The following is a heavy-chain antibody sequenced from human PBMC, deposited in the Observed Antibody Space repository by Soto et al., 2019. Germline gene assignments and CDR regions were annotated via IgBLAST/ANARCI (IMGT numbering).Heavy chain of an antibody. J-gene: IGHJ4*02. D-gene: IGHD3-22*01. Sequence: VGSLRLSCVASGFPFSNYAMTWVRQAPGKGLEWVSALSGSGVSTYYADSVMGRFTISRDNSKNTVYLQMNSLRAEDTAVYYCAKIESRFFYDSTGYYPFDYWGQGT. V-gene: IGHV3-23*01. CDR2: LSGSGVST. CDR3: AKIESRFFYDSTGYYPFDY. CDR1: GFPFSNYA.